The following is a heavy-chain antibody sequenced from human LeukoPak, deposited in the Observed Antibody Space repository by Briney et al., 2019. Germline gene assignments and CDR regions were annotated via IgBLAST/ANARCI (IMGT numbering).Heavy chain of an antibody. D-gene: IGHD6-19*01. CDR3: VRRDTGWNYFDY. CDR1: GGSVNSHY. CDR2: IYSTGES. J-gene: IGHJ4*02. Sequence: SETLSLTCAVSGGSVNSHYWGWIRQPPGKGLQWIGNIYSTGESKYNPSLKSRVSISLDTSKSHLSRNLTSVLAADTAIYYCVRRDTGWNYFDYWGQGILVTVSS. V-gene: IGHV4-4*08.